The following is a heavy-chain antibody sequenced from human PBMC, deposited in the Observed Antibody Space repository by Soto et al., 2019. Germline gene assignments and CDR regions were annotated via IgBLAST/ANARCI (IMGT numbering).Heavy chain of an antibody. CDR2: INPSGGST. V-gene: IGHV1-46*01. Sequence: SVKVSCKASGYTFTSYYMHWVRQAPGQGLEWMGIINPSGGSTSYAQKFQGRVTMTRDTSTSTVYMELSSLRSEDTAVYYCASDSVSGPDSSGYYYDYWGQGTLVTVSS. CDR3: ASDSVSGPDSSGYYYDY. CDR1: GYTFTSYY. D-gene: IGHD3-22*01. J-gene: IGHJ4*02.